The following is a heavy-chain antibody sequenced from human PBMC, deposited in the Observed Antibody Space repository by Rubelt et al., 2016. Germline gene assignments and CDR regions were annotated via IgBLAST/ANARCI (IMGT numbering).Heavy chain of an antibody. J-gene: IGHJ2*01. CDR3: AKGGIASRYFDL. V-gene: IGHV3-9*01. CDR1: GFTFDDYA. Sequence: EVQLVESGGGVVQPGGSLRLSCAASGFTFDDYAMHWVRQAPGKGLEWVSGISWNSGSIGYADSVKGRFTISRDNAKNSLYLKMNSLRAEDTALYYCAKGGIASRYFDLWGRGTLVTVSS. D-gene: IGHD1-1*01. CDR2: ISWNSGSI.